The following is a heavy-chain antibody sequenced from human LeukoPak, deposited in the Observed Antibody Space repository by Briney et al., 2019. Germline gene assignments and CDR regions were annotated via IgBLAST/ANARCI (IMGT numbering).Heavy chain of an antibody. V-gene: IGHV4-38-2*02. Sequence: MTSETLSLTCTVSGYSISSGYYWGWFRQPPGKGLEWIAYICYSGSTNYNPSLKSRVTISVDTSKNQFSLKLTSVTAADTAVYYCARVMGANYFDYWGQGTLVTVSS. J-gene: IGHJ4*02. CDR1: GYSISSGYY. D-gene: IGHD1-26*01. CDR3: ARVMGANYFDY. CDR2: ICYSGST.